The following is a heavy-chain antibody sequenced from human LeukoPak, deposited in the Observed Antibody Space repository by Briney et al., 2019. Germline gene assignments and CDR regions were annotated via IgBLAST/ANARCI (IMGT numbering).Heavy chain of an antibody. CDR1: GASISRYY. Sequence: PSETLSLTCSVSGASISRYYWSRIRQPPGKGLEWIAYIYYSGSTDYNPPLKSRVTISVDTSKNQFSLKLSSVTAADTAVYYCARVPYTSGWYYFDYWGQGTLVTVSS. D-gene: IGHD6-19*01. CDR3: ARVPYTSGWYYFDY. V-gene: IGHV4-59*01. CDR2: IYYSGST. J-gene: IGHJ4*02.